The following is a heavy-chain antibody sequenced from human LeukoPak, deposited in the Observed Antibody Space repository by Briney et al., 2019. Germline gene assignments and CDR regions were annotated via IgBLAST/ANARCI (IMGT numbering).Heavy chain of an antibody. CDR1: GFTFSSYA. CDR3: ARDPKAAAGHRAR. CDR2: ISSSSSYI. D-gene: IGHD6-13*01. Sequence: GGSLRLSCAASGFTFSSYAMSWVRQAPGKGLEWVSSISSSSSYIYYADSVKGRFTISRDNAKNSLYLQMNSLRAEDTAVYYCARDPKAAAGHRARWGQGTLVTVSS. V-gene: IGHV3-21*01. J-gene: IGHJ4*02.